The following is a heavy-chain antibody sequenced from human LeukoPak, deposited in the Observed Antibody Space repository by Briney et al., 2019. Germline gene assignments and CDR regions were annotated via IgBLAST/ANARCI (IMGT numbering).Heavy chain of an antibody. CDR1: GFTFGDYA. CDR2: IRKEAYGGTT. D-gene: IGHD4-17*01. J-gene: IGHJ4*02. CDR3: ARDSGYGDYAFGMAYYFDY. Sequence: GGSLRLSCTASGFTFGDYAMSWFRQAPGKGLEWVGFIRKEAYGGTTDYATSVQGRFTISRDDSKSIAHLQMDSLKSEDTAVYYCARDSGYGDYAFGMAYYFDYWGQGTLVTVSS. V-gene: IGHV3-49*03.